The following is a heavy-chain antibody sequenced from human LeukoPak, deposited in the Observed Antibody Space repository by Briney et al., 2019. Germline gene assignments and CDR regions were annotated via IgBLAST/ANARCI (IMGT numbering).Heavy chain of an antibody. V-gene: IGHV3-23*01. CDR1: GFTFSNFA. CDR2: ISTSGT. J-gene: IGHJ4*02. Sequence: GGSLRLSCAASGFTFSNFAMTWVRQAPGKGLEWVSVISTSGTYYAESVKGRFTISRDNSKNTLYPQMSSLRAEDTAVYYCAKNINHLEWGQGTLVTVSS. CDR3: AKNINHLE. D-gene: IGHD1-14*01.